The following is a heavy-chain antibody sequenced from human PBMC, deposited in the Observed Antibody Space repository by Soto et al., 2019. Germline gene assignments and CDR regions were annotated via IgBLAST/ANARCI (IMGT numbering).Heavy chain of an antibody. CDR1: GFTFSSYA. CDR2: IGVSSDA. J-gene: IGHJ4*02. CDR3: AKNYFFDS. V-gene: IGHV3-23*01. Sequence: EVQLLESGGGLVQPGESLRLSCAASGFTFSSYAMSWARQAPGKGLEWVSSIGVSSDAYYADSVNGRFTISRDNSRNTLYLQMNSLRAEDTALYYCAKNYFFDSWGQGTLVTVSS.